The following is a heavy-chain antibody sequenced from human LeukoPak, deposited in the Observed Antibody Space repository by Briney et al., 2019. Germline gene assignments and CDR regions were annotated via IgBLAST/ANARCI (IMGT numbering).Heavy chain of an antibody. V-gene: IGHV4-34*01. CDR1: GGSFSGYF. Sequence: SETLSLTCAVYGGSFSGYFWSWIRQPPGKGLEWIGEINHSGSTNYIPSLKSRVTISIDTSKNQFSLKLSSVTAADTAVYYCARAIRYYYGSGSFDWGQGTLGTVSS. CDR3: ARAIRYYYGSGSFD. J-gene: IGHJ4*02. CDR2: INHSGST. D-gene: IGHD3-10*01.